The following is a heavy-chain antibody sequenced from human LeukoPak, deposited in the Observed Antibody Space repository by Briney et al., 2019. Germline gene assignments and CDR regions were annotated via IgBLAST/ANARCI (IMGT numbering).Heavy chain of an antibody. Sequence: GGSLRLSCAASGFTFDDYAMHWVRQAPGKGLEWVSGISWNSGSIGYADSVKGRFSISRDNAKNTLYLQMNSLRVEDTAVYYCARGRPHGNDYWGQGTLVTVSS. CDR1: GFTFDDYA. J-gene: IGHJ4*02. CDR3: ARGRPHGNDY. V-gene: IGHV3-9*01. CDR2: ISWNSGSI. D-gene: IGHD4-23*01.